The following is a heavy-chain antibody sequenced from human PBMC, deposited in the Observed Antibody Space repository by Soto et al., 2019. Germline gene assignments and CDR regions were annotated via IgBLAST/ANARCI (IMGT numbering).Heavy chain of an antibody. D-gene: IGHD6-19*01. CDR3: ARGRGWRDY. Sequence: GASVKVSCKTSGYTFTSYDIHWVRQATGQGLEWMGWMNPNNGYTDYAQKFQGRVTMTRDTSLSTAYMELSSLTSDDTAVYDCARGRGWRDYWGQGTLVTVSS. V-gene: IGHV1-8*01. CDR1: GYTFTSYD. CDR2: MNPNNGYT. J-gene: IGHJ4*02.